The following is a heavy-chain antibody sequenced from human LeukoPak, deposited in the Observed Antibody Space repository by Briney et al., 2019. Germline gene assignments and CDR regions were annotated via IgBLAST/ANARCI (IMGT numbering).Heavy chain of an antibody. CDR1: GYTFTGYY. CDR2: INPNSGGT. V-gene: IGHV1-2*02. CDR3: ARELRQQLEIYYYYYMDV. Sequence: GASVQVSCKASGYTFTGYYMHWVRQAPGQGLAWMGWINPNSGGTNYAQKFQGRVTMTRDTSISTAYMELSRLRSDDTAVYYCARELRQQLEIYYYYYMDVWGKGTTVTVSS. D-gene: IGHD6-13*01. J-gene: IGHJ6*03.